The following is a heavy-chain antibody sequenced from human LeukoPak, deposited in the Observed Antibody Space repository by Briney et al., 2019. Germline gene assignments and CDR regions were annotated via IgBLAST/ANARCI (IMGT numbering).Heavy chain of an antibody. J-gene: IGHJ4*02. Sequence: GGSLRLSCAASGFTFSNYAMSWVRQAPGKGLEWVSAISGSGDSADYADAVKGRFTISRDNSKSTLYLQMTSLRVDDTAVYYCAKRATAGGFDSWGQGALVTVSS. CDR3: AKRATAGGFDS. CDR2: ISGSGDSA. D-gene: IGHD6-13*01. V-gene: IGHV3-23*01. CDR1: GFTFSNYA.